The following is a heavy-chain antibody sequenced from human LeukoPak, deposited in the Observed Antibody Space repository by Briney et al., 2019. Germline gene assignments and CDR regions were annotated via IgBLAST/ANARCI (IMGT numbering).Heavy chain of an antibody. CDR2: IYHSGST. V-gene: IGHV4-30-2*01. D-gene: IGHD1-1*01. Sequence: SQTLPLTCAVWGGPISRGVYPGIWIRHPPGKALEWFGYIYHSGSTYYNPSLKSRVTISVDRSKNQFSLKLSSVTAADTAVYYCARERYDSYYYYGMDVWGQGTTVTVSS. CDR3: ARERYDSYYYYGMDV. CDR1: GGPISRGVYP. J-gene: IGHJ6*02.